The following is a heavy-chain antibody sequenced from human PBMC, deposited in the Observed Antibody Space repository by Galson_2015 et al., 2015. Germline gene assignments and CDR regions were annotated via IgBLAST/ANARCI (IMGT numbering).Heavy chain of an antibody. CDR1: GYTFTSYG. V-gene: IGHV1-18*04. J-gene: IGHJ6*02. Sequence: SVKVSCKASGYTFTSYGISWVRRAPGQGLEWMGWISAYNGNTNYAQKLQGRVTMTTDTSTSTAYMELRSLRSDDTAVYYCARDHCGGDCRYYYYYGMDVWGQGTTVTVSS. D-gene: IGHD2-21*02. CDR3: ARDHCGGDCRYYYYYGMDV. CDR2: ISAYNGNT.